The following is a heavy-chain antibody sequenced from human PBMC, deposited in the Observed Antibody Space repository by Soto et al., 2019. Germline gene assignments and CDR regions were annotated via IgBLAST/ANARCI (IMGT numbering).Heavy chain of an antibody. CDR2: ISGNNVYL. Sequence: VRLVESGGGVVQPGRSLRLSCAASGFVFSDYVIHWVRQAPGKGLEWVSSISGNNVYLYYADSVKGRFTISRDNAKNSLTLQMNSLRAEDTAVYYCARDRCSGGSCYRTYAFDMWGQGTLVTVSS. D-gene: IGHD2-15*01. V-gene: IGHV3-21*01. J-gene: IGHJ3*02. CDR3: ARDRCSGGSCYRTYAFDM. CDR1: GFVFSDYV.